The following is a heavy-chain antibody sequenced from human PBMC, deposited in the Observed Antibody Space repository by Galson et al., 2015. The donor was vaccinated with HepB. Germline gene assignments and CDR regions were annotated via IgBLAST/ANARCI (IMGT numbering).Heavy chain of an antibody. V-gene: IGHV3-21*01. D-gene: IGHD2-2*01. CDR1: GFTFSMSS. Sequence: SLRLSCAASGFTFSMSSMSWVRQAPAQGLEWVSGISAGGSYIYYADSVKGGFTISRDSAKISLYLQMNSLRAEDTAVYYCARGGVVAANDAFDIWGQGTMVTVSS. CDR2: ISAGGSYI. CDR3: ARGGVVAANDAFDI. J-gene: IGHJ3*02.